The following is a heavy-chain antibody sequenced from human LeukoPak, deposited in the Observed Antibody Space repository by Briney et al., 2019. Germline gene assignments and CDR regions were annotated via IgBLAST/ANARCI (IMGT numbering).Heavy chain of an antibody. CDR2: VYNSGST. Sequence: SETLSLTCTVSGGSISGYYWSWIRQPPGKGLEWIGYVYNSGSTNYNPSLKSRVTISADTSKNQFSLKLNSVTAADTAMYYCARGLRSRSSGIRFDVFEIWGQGTMLTVSS. J-gene: IGHJ3*02. V-gene: IGHV4-59*01. CDR1: GGSISGYY. D-gene: IGHD6-6*01. CDR3: ARGLRSRSSGIRFDVFEI.